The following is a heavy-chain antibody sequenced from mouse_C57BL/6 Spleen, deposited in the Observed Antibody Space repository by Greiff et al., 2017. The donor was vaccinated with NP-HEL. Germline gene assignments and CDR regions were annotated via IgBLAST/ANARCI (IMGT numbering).Heavy chain of an antibody. J-gene: IGHJ2*01. CDR2: ISDGGSYT. CDR3: ARDPDGRYFDY. Sequence: EVHLVESGGGLVKPGGSLKLSCAASGFTFSSYAMSWVRQTPEKRLEWVATISDGGSYTYYPDNVKGRFTISRDNAKNNLYLQMSHLKSEDTAMYYCARDPDGRYFDYWGQGTTLTVSS. V-gene: IGHV5-4*01. CDR1: GFTFSSYA. D-gene: IGHD2-3*01.